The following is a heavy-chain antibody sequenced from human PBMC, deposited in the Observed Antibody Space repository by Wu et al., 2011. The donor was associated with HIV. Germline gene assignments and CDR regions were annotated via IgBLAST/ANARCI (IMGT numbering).Heavy chain of an antibody. D-gene: IGHD3-22*01. CDR1: GGTFSSYA. J-gene: IGHJ6*03. V-gene: IGHV1-69*12. Sequence: QVQLVQSGAEVKKPGSSVKVSCKASGGTFSSYAINWVRQAPGQGLEWLGGIIPNFNRTNYAQKFQGRVTITADETTSTAYMELSSLRSEDTAVYYCARGVRGYDYYYYYYMDVWGKGTTVTVSS. CDR2: IIPNFNRT. CDR3: ARGVRGYDYYYYYYMDV.